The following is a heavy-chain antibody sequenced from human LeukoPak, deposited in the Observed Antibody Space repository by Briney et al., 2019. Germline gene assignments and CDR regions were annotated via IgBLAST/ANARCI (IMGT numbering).Heavy chain of an antibody. D-gene: IGHD2-2*01. V-gene: IGHV1-46*01. Sequence: GASVKVSCKASGYTFTSYYMHWVRQAPGQGLGWMGVINPSGGSTSYAQKFQGRVTMTRDTSTSTVYMELSSLRSEDTAVYYCARDIVVVPAATEDYYYYGMDVWGKGTTVTVSS. J-gene: IGHJ6*04. CDR1: GYTFTSYY. CDR2: INPSGGST. CDR3: ARDIVVVPAATEDYYYYGMDV.